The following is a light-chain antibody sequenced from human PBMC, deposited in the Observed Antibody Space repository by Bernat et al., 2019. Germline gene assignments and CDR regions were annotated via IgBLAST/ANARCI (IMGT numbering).Light chain of an antibody. CDR1: QSVSSN. V-gene: IGKV3-15*01. J-gene: IGKJ1*01. CDR2: GAS. Sequence: EIVLTQSPGTLSLFPGERATLSCRASQSVSSNLAWYQQKPGQAPRLLIYGASTRATGIPARFSGSGSGTEFTLTISSLQSEDFAVYYCQQYNNWPETFGQGTKVEIK. CDR3: QQYNNWPET.